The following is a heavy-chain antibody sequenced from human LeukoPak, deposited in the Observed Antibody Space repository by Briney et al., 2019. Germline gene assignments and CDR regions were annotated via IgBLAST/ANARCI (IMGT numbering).Heavy chain of an antibody. CDR2: IYYSGST. D-gene: IGHD5-18*01. Sequence: SETLSLTCTVSGGSISSGGYCWSWIRQHPGKGLEWIGYIYYSGSTYYNPSLKRRVTISVDTSKNQFSLKLSSVTAADTAVYYCARDNRYSNIDYWGQGTLVTVSS. CDR3: ARDNRYSNIDY. V-gene: IGHV4-31*03. CDR1: GGSISSGGYC. J-gene: IGHJ4*02.